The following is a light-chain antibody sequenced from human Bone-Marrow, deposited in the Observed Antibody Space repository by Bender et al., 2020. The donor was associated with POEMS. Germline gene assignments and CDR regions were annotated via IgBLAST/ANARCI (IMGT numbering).Light chain of an antibody. Sequence: SYEVTQPPSVSVSPGQTASITCSGDDLGDKYVDWYQQKPGQSPVLVIYQDTKRPSGIPERFSGSNSGNTDTLTISGTQAMDEADYYCQAWDTYSVIFGGGTKLTVL. CDR3: QAWDTYSVI. V-gene: IGLV3-1*01. CDR2: QDT. J-gene: IGLJ2*01. CDR1: DLGDKY.